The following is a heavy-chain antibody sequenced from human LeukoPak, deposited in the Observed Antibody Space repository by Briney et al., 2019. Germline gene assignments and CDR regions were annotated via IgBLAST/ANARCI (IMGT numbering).Heavy chain of an antibody. Sequence: PGGSLRLSCAASGFTFSSYAMHWVRQAPGKGLEWVAVISYDGSNKYYADSVKGRFTISRDNSKNTLYLQMNSLRAEDTAVYYCASVDTAMVTSPIYYYGMDVWGQGTTVTVSS. V-gene: IGHV3-30-3*01. CDR1: GFTFSSYA. CDR3: ASVDTAMVTSPIYYYGMDV. CDR2: ISYDGSNK. D-gene: IGHD5-18*01. J-gene: IGHJ6*02.